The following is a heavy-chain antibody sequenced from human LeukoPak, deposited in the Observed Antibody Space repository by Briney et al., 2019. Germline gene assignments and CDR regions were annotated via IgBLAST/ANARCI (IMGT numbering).Heavy chain of an antibody. D-gene: IGHD6-13*01. CDR2: ISGSGGST. V-gene: IGHV3-23*01. J-gene: IGHJ5*02. CDR3: AKSRSSRVSWFDP. CDR1: XXXFSSXA. Sequence: SXXXFSSXAMSWVRQAPGKGLEWVSAISGSGGSTYYADSVKGRFTISRDNSKNTLYLQMNSLRAEDTAVYYCAKSRSSRVSWFDPWGQGTLVTVSS.